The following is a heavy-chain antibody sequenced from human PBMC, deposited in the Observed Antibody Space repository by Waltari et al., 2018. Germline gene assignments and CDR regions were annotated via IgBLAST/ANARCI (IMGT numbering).Heavy chain of an antibody. CDR1: GYSISSGYY. Sequence: QVQLQESGPGLVKPSETLSLTCTVSGYSISSGYYWGWIRQPPGKGLEWIGSIYHSGSTYYNPSLKSRVTISVDTSKNQFSLKLSSVTAADTAVYYCRGYSSSPGFDYWGQGTLVTVSS. D-gene: IGHD6-6*01. V-gene: IGHV4-38-2*02. J-gene: IGHJ4*02. CDR2: IYHSGST. CDR3: RGYSSSPGFDY.